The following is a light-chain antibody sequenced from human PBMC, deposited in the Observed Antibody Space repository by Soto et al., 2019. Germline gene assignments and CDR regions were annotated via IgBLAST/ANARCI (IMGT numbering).Light chain of an antibody. CDR2: EVS. CDR1: SSDVGSYKL. V-gene: IGLV2-23*02. J-gene: IGLJ7*01. Sequence: QSVLTQPASVSGSPGQSITISCTGTSSDVGSYKLVSWYQQHPGKAPKLMISEVSKRPSGISDRFSGSKSGSTASLTSSGLQAEDEADYYCCSYAGTSTHTVFGGGTQLTVL. CDR3: CSYAGTSTHTV.